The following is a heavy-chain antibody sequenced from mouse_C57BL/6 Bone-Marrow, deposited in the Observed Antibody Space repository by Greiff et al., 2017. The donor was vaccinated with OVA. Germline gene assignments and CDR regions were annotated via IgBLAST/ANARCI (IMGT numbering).Heavy chain of an antibody. CDR2: IDPSDSYT. D-gene: IGHD1-1*01. CDR1: GYTFTSYW. V-gene: IGHV1-69*01. Sequence: VQLQQSGAELVMPGASVKLSCKASGYTFTSYWMHWVKQRPGQGLEWIGEIDPSDSYTNYNQKFKGKSTLTVDKSSSTAYMQLSSLTSEDSAVYYCARSSSSHYAMDYWGQGTSVTVSS. CDR3: ARSSSSHYAMDY. J-gene: IGHJ4*01.